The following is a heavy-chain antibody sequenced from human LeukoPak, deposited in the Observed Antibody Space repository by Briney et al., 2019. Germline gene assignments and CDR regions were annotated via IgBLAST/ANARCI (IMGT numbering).Heavy chain of an antibody. D-gene: IGHD1-14*01. CDR2: ISYDGSNK. V-gene: IGHV3-30-3*01. CDR1: GFTFSSYA. Sequence: GGSLRLSCAASGFTFSSYAMHCVRQAPGKGLEWVAVISYDGSNKYYADSVKGRFTISRDDSKNTLYLQMNSLRAEDTAVYYCARLTGSKADGMDVWGQGTTVTVSS. J-gene: IGHJ6*02. CDR3: ARLTGSKADGMDV.